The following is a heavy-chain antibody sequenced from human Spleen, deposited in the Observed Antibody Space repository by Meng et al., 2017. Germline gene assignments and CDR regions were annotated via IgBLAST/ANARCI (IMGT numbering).Heavy chain of an antibody. D-gene: IGHD3-22*01. Sequence: GESLKISCAASGFTVSRNYMNWVRQAPGKGLEWVSIIHSSGSTYYADSVKGRFTISRDNAKNTLYLQMNSLRAEDTAVYYCARAGDYYDSSGYYWGCWGQGTLVTVSS. CDR1: GFTVSRNY. J-gene: IGHJ4*02. V-gene: IGHV3-66*01. CDR2: IHSSGST. CDR3: ARAGDYYDSSGYYWGC.